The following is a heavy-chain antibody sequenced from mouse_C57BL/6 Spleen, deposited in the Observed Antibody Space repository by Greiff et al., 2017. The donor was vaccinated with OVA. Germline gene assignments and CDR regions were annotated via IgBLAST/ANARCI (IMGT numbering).Heavy chain of an antibody. J-gene: IGHJ2*01. D-gene: IGHD1-1*01. Sequence: VQLVESGAELVKPGASVKISCKASGYAFSSYWMNWVKQRPGKGLEWIGQIYPGDGDTNYNGKFKGKATLTADKSSSTAYMQLSSLTSEDSAVYFCAREGTTGGDYWGQGTTLTVSS. CDR1: GYAFSSYW. V-gene: IGHV1-80*01. CDR3: AREGTTGGDY. CDR2: IYPGDGDT.